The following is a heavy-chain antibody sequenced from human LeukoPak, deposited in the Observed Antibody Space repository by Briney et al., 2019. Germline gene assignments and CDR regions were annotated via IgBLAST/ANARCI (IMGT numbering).Heavy chain of an antibody. CDR2: IYNTGST. Sequence: SQTLSLTCAVSSATISSGNYYWSWLRQPAGKGLEWIVRIYNTGSTNYNPSLKSRVTISLDTSKNQLSLKLSSVTAAKTAVYFCAREEVREVIGGNYMDVWGKGTTVTVSS. CDR1: SATISSGNYY. CDR3: AREEVREVIGGNYMDV. D-gene: IGHD3-10*01. J-gene: IGHJ6*03. V-gene: IGHV4-61*02.